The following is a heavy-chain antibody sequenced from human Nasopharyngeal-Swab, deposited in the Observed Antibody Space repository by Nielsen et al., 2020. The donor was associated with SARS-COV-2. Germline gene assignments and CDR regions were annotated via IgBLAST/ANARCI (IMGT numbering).Heavy chain of an antibody. CDR2: INTNTGNP. Sequence: ASVKVSCKASGYTFNSYAMNWVRQAPGQGLEWMGWINTNTGNPTYAQGFTGRFVLSLDTSVSTAYLQISSLKAEDTAVYYCARDIILPDTIFGVVIPQTDVMDVWGQGTTVTVSS. CDR3: ARDIILPDTIFGVVIPQTDVMDV. V-gene: IGHV7-4-1*02. CDR1: GYTFNSYA. D-gene: IGHD3-3*01. J-gene: IGHJ6*02.